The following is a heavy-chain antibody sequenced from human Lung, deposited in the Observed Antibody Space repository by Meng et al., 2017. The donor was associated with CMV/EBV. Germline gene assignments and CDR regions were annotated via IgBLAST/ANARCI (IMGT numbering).Heavy chain of an antibody. V-gene: IGHV1-46*01. D-gene: IGHD6-13*01. CDR1: GYIFTSYF. Sequence: ASVXVSCKADGYIFTSYFIHWVRQAPGQGLEWMGKINPSGGRTTYAQKFQGRLTMTRNSSTSTIYMEVSSLGSEDTAVYYCARGRGPSGSWYIDYWGQGTLVTVSS. CDR3: ARGRGPSGSWYIDY. J-gene: IGHJ4*02. CDR2: INPSGGRT.